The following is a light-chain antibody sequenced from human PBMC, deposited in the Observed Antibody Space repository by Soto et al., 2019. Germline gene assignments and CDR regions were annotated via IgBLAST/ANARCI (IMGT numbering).Light chain of an antibody. CDR2: DAS. CDR1: QDITNY. J-gene: IGKJ5*01. V-gene: IGKV1-33*01. Sequence: DIPMTQSPSSLSASVGDRVTITCQASQDITNYLNWYQHKPGKAPKLLIYDASKLETGVPSRFSGSETGTDFTFTISSLQPEDIATYYCQQYDNLPITFGQGTRLEIK. CDR3: QQYDNLPIT.